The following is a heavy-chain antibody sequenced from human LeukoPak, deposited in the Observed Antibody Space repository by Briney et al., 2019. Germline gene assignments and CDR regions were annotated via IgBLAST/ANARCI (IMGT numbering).Heavy chain of an antibody. Sequence: PSETLSLTCAVSGGSISSGGYSWSWIRQPPGKGLEWIGYIYHSGSTYYNPSLKSRVTISVDRSKNQFSLKLSSVTAADTAVYYCARSMVDTATPFDPWGQGTLVTVSS. V-gene: IGHV4-30-2*01. J-gene: IGHJ5*02. CDR1: GGSISSGGYS. CDR2: IYHSGST. D-gene: IGHD5-18*01. CDR3: ARSMVDTATPFDP.